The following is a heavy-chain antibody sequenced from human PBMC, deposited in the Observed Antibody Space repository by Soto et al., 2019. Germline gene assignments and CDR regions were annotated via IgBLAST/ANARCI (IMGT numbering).Heavy chain of an antibody. CDR3: ARHRPYKMAPYYFDY. V-gene: IGHV4-59*08. J-gene: IGHJ4*02. CDR1: GGSISSYY. CDR2: IYYSGST. Sequence: SETLSLTCTVSGGSISSYYWSWIRQPPGKGLEWIGYIYYSGSTNYNPSLKSRVTISVDTSKNQFSLKLSSVTAADTAVYYCARHRPYKMAPYYFDYWGQGTLVTVSS. D-gene: IGHD1-20*01.